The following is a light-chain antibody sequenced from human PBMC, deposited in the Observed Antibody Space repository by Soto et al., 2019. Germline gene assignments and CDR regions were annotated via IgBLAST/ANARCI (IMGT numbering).Light chain of an antibody. CDR2: DNN. J-gene: IGLJ3*02. CDR1: SSNIGSAY. V-gene: IGLV1-51*01. CDR3: CSYPGSHTWV. Sequence: QSVLTQPPSVSAAPGQKVTISCSGSSSNIGSAYVSWYQQLPGTAPKFLIYDNNKRPSGIPDRFSGSKSGTSATLDITGLQTGDEADYYCCSYPGSHTWVFGGGTKVTVL.